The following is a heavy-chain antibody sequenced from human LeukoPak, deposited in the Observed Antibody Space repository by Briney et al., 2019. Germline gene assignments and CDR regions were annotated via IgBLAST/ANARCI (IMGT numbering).Heavy chain of an antibody. J-gene: IGHJ4*02. CDR3: ARAPTTAIPEY. D-gene: IGHD4-17*01. CDR1: GFTVSSNY. V-gene: IGHV3-53*01. CDR2: IFSDGST. Sequence: AGGSLRLSCAASGFTVSSNYTSWVRQAPGKGLEWVSNIFSDGSTYYADSVKGRFTISRDYSKNTLFLQMNSLRAEDTAVYYCARAPTTAIPEYWGQGTLVTVSS.